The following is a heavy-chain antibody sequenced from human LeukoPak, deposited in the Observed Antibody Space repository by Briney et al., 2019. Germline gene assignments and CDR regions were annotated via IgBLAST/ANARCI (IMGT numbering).Heavy chain of an antibody. D-gene: IGHD2-15*01. CDR2: ISWNSGSI. J-gene: IGHJ4*02. Sequence: GGSLRLSCAASGFTFDDCAMHWVRQAPGRGLEWVSGISWNSGSIGYADSVKGRFTISRDNAKNSLYLQMNSLRAEDTALYYCAKDLVRYCSGGSCYSIDYWGQGTLVTVSS. V-gene: IGHV3-9*01. CDR3: AKDLVRYCSGGSCYSIDY. CDR1: GFTFDDCA.